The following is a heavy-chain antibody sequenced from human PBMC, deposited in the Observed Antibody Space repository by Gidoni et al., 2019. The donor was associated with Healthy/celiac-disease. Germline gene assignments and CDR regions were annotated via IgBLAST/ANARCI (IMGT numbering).Heavy chain of an antibody. CDR2: ISSSSSTI. CDR3: ARVGSTSSDYYYYGMDV. D-gene: IGHD2-2*01. CDR1: GFTFSRYS. Sequence: EVQLVESGGGLVQPGGSLRLSCAASGFTFSRYSMNWVRQAPGKGLEWVSYISSSSSTIYYADSVKGRFTISRDNAKNSLYLQRNSLRDEDTAVYYCARVGSTSSDYYYYGMDVWGQGTTVTVSS. J-gene: IGHJ6*02. V-gene: IGHV3-48*02.